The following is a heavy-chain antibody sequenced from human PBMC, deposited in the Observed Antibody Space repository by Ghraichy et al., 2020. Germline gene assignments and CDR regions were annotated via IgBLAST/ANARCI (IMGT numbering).Heavy chain of an antibody. CDR2: INHSGST. J-gene: IGHJ6*02. CDR3: ARGYSYGYGYYYGMDV. V-gene: IGHV4-34*01. D-gene: IGHD5-18*01. Sequence: SETLSLTCAVYGGSFSGYYWSWIRQPPGKGLEWIGEINHSGSTNYNPSLKSRVTISVDTSKNQFSLKLSSVTAADTAVYYCARGYSYGYGYYYGMDVWGQGTTVTVSS. CDR1: GGSFSGYY.